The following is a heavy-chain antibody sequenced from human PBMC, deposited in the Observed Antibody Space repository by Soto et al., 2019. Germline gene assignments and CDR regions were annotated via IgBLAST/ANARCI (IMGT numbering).Heavy chain of an antibody. CDR2: IIPIFGTA. CDR3: AGGYCSGGSRYGGFDY. V-gene: IGHV1-69*13. J-gene: IGHJ4*02. Sequence: GASVKVSCKASGGTFSSYAISWVRQAPGQGLEWMGGIIPIFGTANYAQKFQGRVTITADESTSTAYMELSSLRSEDTAVYYCAGGYCSGGSRYGGFDYWGQGPLVTVSS. CDR1: GGTFSSYA. D-gene: IGHD2-15*01.